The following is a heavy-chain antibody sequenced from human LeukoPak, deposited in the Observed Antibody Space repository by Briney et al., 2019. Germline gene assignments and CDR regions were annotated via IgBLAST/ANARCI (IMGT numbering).Heavy chain of an antibody. J-gene: IGHJ3*02. CDR2: IYAGGST. D-gene: IGHD2-21*02. CDR3: TRASRVTTRLDAFDI. V-gene: IGHV3-53*01. CDR1: GFTFSTYG. Sequence: GGSLRLSCAASGFTFSTYGMSWVRQAPGKGLEWVSVIYAGGSTYYADSVKGRFTISRDNSKNTLYLQMNSLRAEDTAVYYCTRASRVTTRLDAFDIWGQGTMVTVSS.